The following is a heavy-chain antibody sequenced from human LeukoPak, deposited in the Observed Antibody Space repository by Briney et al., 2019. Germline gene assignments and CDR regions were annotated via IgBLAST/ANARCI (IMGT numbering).Heavy chain of an antibody. CDR2: IHHTGST. Sequence: SETLSLTCGVNGGSISDYYWAWVRQSPGKGLEWIGEIHHTGSTKYHPSLKSRVAISLDTSKNEFSLNLNSVTAADTAVYYCARVPMNIEMTTIKGYYFDYWGQGTLVTASS. D-gene: IGHD5-24*01. CDR1: GGSISDYY. CDR3: ARVPMNIEMTTIKGYYFDY. J-gene: IGHJ4*02. V-gene: IGHV4-34*01.